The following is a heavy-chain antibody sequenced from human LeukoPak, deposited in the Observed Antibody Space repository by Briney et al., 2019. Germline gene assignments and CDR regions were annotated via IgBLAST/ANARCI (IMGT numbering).Heavy chain of an antibody. CDR1: GGSFSGYY. Sequence: SETLSLTCAVYGGSFSGYYWSWIRQPPGKGLEWIGEINHSGSTNYNPSLKSRVTISVDTSKNQFSLKLSSVTAADTAVYYCAKDSSSSLVFDYWGQGTLVTVSS. J-gene: IGHJ4*02. CDR2: INHSGST. V-gene: IGHV4-34*01. D-gene: IGHD6-6*01. CDR3: AKDSSSSLVFDY.